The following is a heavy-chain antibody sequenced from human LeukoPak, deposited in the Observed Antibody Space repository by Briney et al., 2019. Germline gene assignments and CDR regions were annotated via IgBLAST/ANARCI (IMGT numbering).Heavy chain of an antibody. CDR2: SYHSGST. Sequence: SETLSLTCTVSDDSINRYYGNWLRQPPGKGLEWIGYSYHSGSTNYNPSLKSRVTLSVDTSKNWLSLRLSSVTAADTAVYYCARWINDYPSFDISGEGRMVTVSS. J-gene: IGHJ3*02. CDR1: DDSINRYY. D-gene: IGHD4-11*01. V-gene: IGHV4-59*01. CDR3: ARWINDYPSFDI.